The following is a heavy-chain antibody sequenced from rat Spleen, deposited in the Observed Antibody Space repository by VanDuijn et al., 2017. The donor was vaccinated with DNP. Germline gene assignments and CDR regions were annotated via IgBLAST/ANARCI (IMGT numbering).Heavy chain of an antibody. Sequence: EVQLVESGGGLVQPGRSLKLSCATSGFTFSDYAMAWVRQSPKKGLEWVATIIYDGSRTYYRDSVKGRFTISRDNAKTTLYLQMDSLRSEDTATYYCAKDAFDYWGQGVMVTVSS. CDR2: IIYDGSRT. V-gene: IGHV5S10*01. J-gene: IGHJ2*01. CDR1: GFTFSDYA. CDR3: AKDAFDY.